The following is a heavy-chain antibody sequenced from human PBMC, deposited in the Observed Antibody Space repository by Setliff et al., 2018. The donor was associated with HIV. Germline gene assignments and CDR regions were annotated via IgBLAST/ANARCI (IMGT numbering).Heavy chain of an antibody. V-gene: IGHV4-34*01. J-gene: IGHJ4*02. CDR2: INHSGNT. Sequence: ASETLSLTCAVSGGSFTGYYWSWIRQTPGKGLEWIAGINHSGNTNYNPSLKSRVTISVVTSKSHFSLKMTSVTAADTAIYFCARGALALTMTKLLSFFDSWGQGTQVTVSS. D-gene: IGHD3-22*01. CDR3: ARGALALTMTKLLSFFDS. CDR1: GGSFTGYY.